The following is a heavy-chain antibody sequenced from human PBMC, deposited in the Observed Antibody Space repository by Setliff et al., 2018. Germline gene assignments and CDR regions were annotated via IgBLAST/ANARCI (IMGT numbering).Heavy chain of an antibody. D-gene: IGHD6-13*01. Sequence: PGGSLRLSCAASGFAFGDYFMNWVRRAPGKGLEWISYISYGSTTFYADSVKGRFTSSRDDARNSVFLHMNSLTVEDTGVYYCARGPLAPFEHWGRGSLVTVSS. J-gene: IGHJ4*02. CDR3: ARGPLAPFEH. CDR2: ISYGSTT. CDR1: GFAFGDYF. V-gene: IGHV3-11*04.